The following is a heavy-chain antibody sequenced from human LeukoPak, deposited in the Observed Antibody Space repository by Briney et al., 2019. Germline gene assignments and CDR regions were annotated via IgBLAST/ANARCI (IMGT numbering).Heavy chain of an antibody. J-gene: IGHJ4*02. Sequence: ASVRVSCKTSGYTFTSSHAHWVRQAPGQGLEWMGIINCGDGYTNYAQKFQGRVSVTADTSTSTLYMELSRLTTEDTAIYYCARDRGGSYSIDYWGQRALVTVSS. D-gene: IGHD1-26*01. CDR3: ARDRGGSYSIDY. V-gene: IGHV1-46*01. CDR1: GYTFTSSH. CDR2: INCGDGYT.